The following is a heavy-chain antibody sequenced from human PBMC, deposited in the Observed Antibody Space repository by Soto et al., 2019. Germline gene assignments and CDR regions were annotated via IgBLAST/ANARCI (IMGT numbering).Heavy chain of an antibody. CDR1: GFTFSSYW. V-gene: IGHV3-74*03. CDR3: ATLNSFGSDY. CDR2: IYGDGITT. D-gene: IGHD5-18*01. J-gene: IGHJ4*02. Sequence: PGGSLRLSCAASGFTFSSYWMHWVRQTAGKGLVWVSQIYGDGITTTYADSVKGRFTISRDNAKNTVYLQMNSLRVEDTAVYYCATLNSFGSDYWGRGTLVTVSS.